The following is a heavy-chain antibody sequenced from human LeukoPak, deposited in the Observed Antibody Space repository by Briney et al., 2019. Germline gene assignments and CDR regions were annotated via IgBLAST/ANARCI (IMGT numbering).Heavy chain of an antibody. Sequence: CXASGFTFSSYAMSWVRQAPGKGLEWVSAISGSGDSTYYADSVKGRFTISRENGKNSVYVQMKRLRGEDTAVYYXXKVAXYYXGSETXXFFXHWGQGTPVTASS. D-gene: IGHD3-10*01. CDR3: XKVAXYYXGSETXXFFXH. V-gene: IGHV3-23*01. CDR2: ISGSGDST. CDR1: GFTFSSYA. J-gene: IGHJ1*01.